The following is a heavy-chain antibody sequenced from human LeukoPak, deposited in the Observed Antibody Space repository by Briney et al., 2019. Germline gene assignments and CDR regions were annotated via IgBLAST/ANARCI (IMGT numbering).Heavy chain of an antibody. CDR2: IIPIFGTA. CDR1: GGTFSSYA. V-gene: IGHV1-69*13. J-gene: IGHJ6*02. D-gene: IGHD3-22*01. Sequence: ASVKVSCKASGGTFSSYAISWVRQAPGQGLEWMGGIIPIFGTANYAQKFQGRVTITADESTSTAYMELSSLRSEDTAVYYCARAKRRDYDSSGYYPPPYYYYYGMDVWGQGTTVTVSS. CDR3: ARAKRRDYDSSGYYPPPYYYYYGMDV.